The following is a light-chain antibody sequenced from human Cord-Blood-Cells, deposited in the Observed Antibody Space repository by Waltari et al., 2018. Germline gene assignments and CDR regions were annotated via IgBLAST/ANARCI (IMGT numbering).Light chain of an antibody. Sequence: QSALTLPPYVSGSPGQSVTMSCTGTSSDVGSYNRVSCYQQTPGTAPKLMIYEVSNRPSGFPDRFSGSKSAYPASLTISALQAEDEADYYCSSYTSSRTYVFGTGTKVTVL. CDR1: SSDVGSYNR. J-gene: IGLJ1*01. V-gene: IGLV2-18*02. CDR2: EVS. CDR3: SSYTSSRTYV.